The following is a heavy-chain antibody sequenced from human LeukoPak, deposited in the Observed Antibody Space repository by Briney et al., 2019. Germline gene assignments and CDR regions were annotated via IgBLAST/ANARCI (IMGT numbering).Heavy chain of an antibody. Sequence: GSLRLSCAASGFTFSSYAMSWVRQAPGKGLEWVPAISGSGGSTYYADSVKGRFTISRDNSKNTLYLQMNSLRAEDTAVYYCAKGQYYDYVWGSSSFFLWGQGTLVTVSS. CDR2: ISGSGGST. J-gene: IGHJ4*02. CDR1: GFTFSSYA. D-gene: IGHD3-16*01. V-gene: IGHV3-23*01. CDR3: AKGQYYDYVWGSSSFFL.